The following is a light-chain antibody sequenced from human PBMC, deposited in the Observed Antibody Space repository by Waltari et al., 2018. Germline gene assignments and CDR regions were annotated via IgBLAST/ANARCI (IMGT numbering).Light chain of an antibody. J-gene: IGLJ1*01. CDR2: NDR. CDR1: KIRTRR. CDR3: HVWDGNSDQEV. V-gene: IGLV3-21*04. Sequence: SYVLTHPPSVSVALGKTATVACERYKIRTRRVHWYQQKPGQAPVLLIYNDRDRPSGIPERFSGSNSGNTATLTISRVEVGDEADYYCHVWDGNSDQEVFGTGTKVTVL.